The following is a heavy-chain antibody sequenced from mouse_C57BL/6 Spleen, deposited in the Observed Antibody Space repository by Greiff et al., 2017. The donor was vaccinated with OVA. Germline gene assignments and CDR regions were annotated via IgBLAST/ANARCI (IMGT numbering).Heavy chain of an antibody. CDR3: VRRNDYGRYAMDY. CDR2: IRSKSNNYAT. CDR1: GFSFNTYA. Sequence: EVKLVESGGGLVQPKGSLKLSCAASGFSFNTYAMNWVRQAPGKGLEWVARIRSKSNNYATYYADSVKDRFTISRVDSESMLYLQMNNLKTEDTAMYDCVRRNDYGRYAMDYWGQGTSVTVSA. D-gene: IGHD2-4*01. J-gene: IGHJ4*01. V-gene: IGHV10-1*01.